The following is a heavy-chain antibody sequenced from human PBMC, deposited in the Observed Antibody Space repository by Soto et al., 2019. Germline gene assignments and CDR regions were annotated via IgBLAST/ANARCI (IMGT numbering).Heavy chain of an antibody. CDR2: TYYRSKWYN. J-gene: IGHJ4*01. Sequence: SQTLSLTCAISGDSVSSTSAAWNWIRQSPSRGLEWLGRTYYRSKWYNDYAVSVKSRITINPDTSRNQFSLQLNSVTPEDTAVYYCASTPLRIAARPGTLGYWGHGTLVTVS. V-gene: IGHV6-1*01. D-gene: IGHD6-6*01. CDR3: ASTPLRIAARPGTLGY. CDR1: GDSVSSTSAA.